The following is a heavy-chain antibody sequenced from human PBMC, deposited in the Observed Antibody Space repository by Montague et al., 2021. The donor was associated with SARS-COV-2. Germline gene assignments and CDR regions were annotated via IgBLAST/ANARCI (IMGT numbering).Heavy chain of an antibody. CDR3: SRGYKYGPFDL. V-gene: IGHV3-20*04. CDR1: GFTFDDYG. J-gene: IGHJ4*02. CDR2: ITRNGGDT. Sequence: SLSLSCAASGFTFDDYGMSWVRQAPRKGLEWVSGITRNGGDTGYGDSVKGRFTISRDNAKNSLYLQMTSLRAEDTALYYCSRGYKYGPFDLWGQGSLVTVSS. D-gene: IGHD5-18*01.